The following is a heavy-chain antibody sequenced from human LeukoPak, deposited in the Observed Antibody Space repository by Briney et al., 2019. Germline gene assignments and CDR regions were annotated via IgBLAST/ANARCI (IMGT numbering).Heavy chain of an antibody. D-gene: IGHD3-22*01. CDR1: RFTFSSYS. Sequence: GGSLRLSCAASRFTFSSYSMNWVRQAPGKGLEWVSYISSSSSTIYYADSVKGRFTISRDNAKNSLYLQMNSLRDEDTAVYYCARVQDSSGYYFPTPFDYWGQGTLVTVSS. CDR2: ISSSSSTI. J-gene: IGHJ4*02. CDR3: ARVQDSSGYYFPTPFDY. V-gene: IGHV3-48*02.